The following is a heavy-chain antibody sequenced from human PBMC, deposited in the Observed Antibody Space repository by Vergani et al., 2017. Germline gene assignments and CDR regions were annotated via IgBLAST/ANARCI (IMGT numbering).Heavy chain of an antibody. D-gene: IGHD6-13*01. Sequence: VQLQQWGAGLLKPSETLSLTCAVYGGSFSGYYWSWIRQPPGKGLEWIGEIDHSGSTNYNPSLKSRVTISVDTSKIHFSLKLSSVTAADTAVYYCARGMYNSSPPRYWGQGTLVTVSS. CDR3: ARGMYNSSPPRY. V-gene: IGHV4-34*01. CDR1: GGSFSGYY. J-gene: IGHJ4*02. CDR2: IDHSGST.